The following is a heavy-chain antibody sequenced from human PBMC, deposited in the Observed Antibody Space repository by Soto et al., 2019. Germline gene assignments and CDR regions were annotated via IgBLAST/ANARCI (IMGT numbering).Heavy chain of an antibody. CDR3: ARGGYYYDSSGYYSEY. D-gene: IGHD3-22*01. Sequence: QVQLVQSGAEVKKPGASVKVSCKASGYTFTGYGIGWVRQAPGQGLEWMGWISGYNGDTNYAQNLQGRVTMTTDTSTSTAYMELRSLRSDDTAVYYCARGGYYYDSSGYYSEYWGQGTLVTVSS. CDR2: ISGYNGDT. J-gene: IGHJ4*02. CDR1: GYTFTGYG. V-gene: IGHV1-18*01.